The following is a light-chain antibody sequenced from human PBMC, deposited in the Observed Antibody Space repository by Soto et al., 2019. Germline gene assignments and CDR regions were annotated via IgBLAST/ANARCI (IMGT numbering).Light chain of an antibody. CDR1: SSDIGSYDH. CDR2: AVS. CDR3: ISYTDRQSYL. Sequence: QSVLTQPASVSGSPGQSITISCSGTSSDIGSYDHVAWYQQFPGKSPKLIIYAVSDRPSGVSDRFSGSKSGISASLTISGLQTEDEADYYCISYTDRQSYLFGTGTK. J-gene: IGLJ1*01. V-gene: IGLV2-14*03.